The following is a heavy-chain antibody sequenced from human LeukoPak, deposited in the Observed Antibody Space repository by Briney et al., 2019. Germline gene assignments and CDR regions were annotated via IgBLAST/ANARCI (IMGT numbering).Heavy chain of an antibody. Sequence: SETLSLTCAVSGDSISSSSYYWGWIRQPPGKGLEWIGSFSYSGSTYYNPSLKSRVTISVDTSKNQFSLKLSSVTAADTAVYYCARDRTVVVVVAATQAHWFDPWGQGTLVTVSS. J-gene: IGHJ5*02. CDR3: ARDRTVVVVVAATQAHWFDP. CDR1: GDSISSSSYY. V-gene: IGHV4-39*07. CDR2: FSYSGST. D-gene: IGHD2-15*01.